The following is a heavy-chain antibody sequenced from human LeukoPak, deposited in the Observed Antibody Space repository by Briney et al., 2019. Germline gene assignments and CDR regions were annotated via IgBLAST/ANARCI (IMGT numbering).Heavy chain of an antibody. CDR1: GGTFSSYA. V-gene: IGHV1-69*05. CDR2: IIPIFGTA. J-gene: IGHJ5*02. D-gene: IGHD5-18*01. Sequence: SVKVSCKASGGTFSSYAISWVRQAPGQGPEWMGGIIPIFGTANYAQKFQGRVTITTDESTSTAYMELSSLRSEDTAVYYCARGGYSYGYWFDPWGQGTLVTVSS. CDR3: ARGGYSYGYWFDP.